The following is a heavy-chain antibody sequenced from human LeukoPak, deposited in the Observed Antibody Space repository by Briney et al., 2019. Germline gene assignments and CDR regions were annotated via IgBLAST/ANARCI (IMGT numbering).Heavy chain of an antibody. CDR3: ARGLRMATITRGYYFDY. J-gene: IGHJ4*02. D-gene: IGHD5-24*01. CDR2: IYYSGST. V-gene: IGHV4-39*01. CDR1: GGSISSSSYY. Sequence: PSETLSLTCTVSGGSISSSSYYWGWIRQPPGKGLEWIGSIYYSGSTYYNPSLKSRITISVDTSKNQFSLKLSSVTAADTAVYYCARGLRMATITRGYYFDYWGQGTLVTVSS.